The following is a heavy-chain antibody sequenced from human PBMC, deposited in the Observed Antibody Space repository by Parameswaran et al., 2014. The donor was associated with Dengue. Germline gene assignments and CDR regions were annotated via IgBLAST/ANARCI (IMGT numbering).Heavy chain of an antibody. Sequence: RWIRQPPGKGLEWVANIKQDGSEKYYVDSVKGRFTISRDNAKNSLYLQMNSLRAEDTAVYYCARDRGIAARPASYYYYGMDVWGQGTTVTVSS. CDR3: ARDRGIAARPASYYYYGMDV. D-gene: IGHD6-6*01. J-gene: IGHJ6*02. V-gene: IGHV3-7*01. CDR2: IKQDGSEK.